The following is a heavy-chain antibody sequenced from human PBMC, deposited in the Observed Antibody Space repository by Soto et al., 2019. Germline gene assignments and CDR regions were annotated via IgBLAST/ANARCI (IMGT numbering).Heavy chain of an antibody. V-gene: IGHV1-18*01. CDR2: ISAYNGNT. D-gene: IGHD2-8*01. CDR3: ARTNTRVFHGIDV. CDR1: GYAFTSNG. J-gene: IGHJ6*02. Sequence: GASVKVSCKSSGYAFTSNGISWLRQAPGQGLEWMGWISAYNGNTNYAQKVQGRVTMTTDESTSTAYMELSSLRSEDTAVYYCARTNTRVFHGIDVWGQGTTVTVSS.